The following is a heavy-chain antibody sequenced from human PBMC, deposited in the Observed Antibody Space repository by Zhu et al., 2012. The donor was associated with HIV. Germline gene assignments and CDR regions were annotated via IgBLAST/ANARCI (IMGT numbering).Heavy chain of an antibody. Sequence: QVQLQESGPGLVKPSETLSLTCTVSRYSIISGYYWGWIRQSPGKGLEWIGAVYYSGTTYYNPSLKNRVSISVDASGEQFSLKLFSVTAADTAIYYCARHDHYSYYMDVWGRGTMVAASS. V-gene: IGHV4-38-2*02. CDR1: RYSIISGYY. J-gene: IGHJ6*03. CDR2: VYYSGTT. CDR3: ARHDHYSYYMDV.